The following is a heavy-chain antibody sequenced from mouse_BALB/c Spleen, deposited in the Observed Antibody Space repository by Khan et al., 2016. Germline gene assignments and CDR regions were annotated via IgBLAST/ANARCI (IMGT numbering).Heavy chain of an antibody. J-gene: IGHJ4*01. CDR2: IYPGSGNT. CDR3: AKGGRGDCYAMDY. CDR1: GYTFTDYN. Sequence: QVQLQQSGAELARPGASVKLSCKASGYTFTDYNINWVKQRTGQGLEWIGEIYPGSGNTYYNEKFKGKAILTVDKSSSTAYMQLNSLTSEDSAVCFLAKGGRGDCYAMDYWGQGTPVTVSS. D-gene: IGHD1-1*01. V-gene: IGHV1-77*01.